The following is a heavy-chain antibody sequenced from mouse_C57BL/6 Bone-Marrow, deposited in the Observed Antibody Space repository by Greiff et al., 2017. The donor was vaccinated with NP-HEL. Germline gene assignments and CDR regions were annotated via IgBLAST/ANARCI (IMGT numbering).Heavy chain of an antibody. J-gene: IGHJ1*03. D-gene: IGHD2-14*01. CDR2: ILPSIGRT. CDR1: DSEVFPIAY. V-gene: IGHV15-2*01. Sequence: QVQLQQSGSELRSPGSSVKLSCKDFDSEVFPIAYMSWVRQKPGHGFEWIGGILPSIGRTIYGEKFEDKATLDADTLSNTAYLELNSLTSEDSAIYYCARVKVYYRIGYFDVWGTGTTVTVSS. CDR3: ARVKVYYRIGYFDV.